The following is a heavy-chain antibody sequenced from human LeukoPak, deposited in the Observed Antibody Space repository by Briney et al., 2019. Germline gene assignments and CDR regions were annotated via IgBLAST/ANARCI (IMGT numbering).Heavy chain of an antibody. V-gene: IGHV3-7*03. J-gene: IGHJ4*02. CDR1: GFTFSSYW. CDR2: IKQDGSEE. D-gene: IGHD5-24*01. CDR3: TRLPLESSHGVVAY. Sequence: GGSLRLSCAASGFTFSSYWMGWVRQAPGKGLEWVANIKQDGSEEYYVDSVKGQFTISRDNAKNSLYLQMNSLRAEDTAVYYCTRLPLESSHGVVAYWGQGTLVTVSS.